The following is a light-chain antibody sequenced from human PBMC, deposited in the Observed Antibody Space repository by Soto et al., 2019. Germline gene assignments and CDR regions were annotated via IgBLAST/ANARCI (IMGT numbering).Light chain of an antibody. CDR3: QQSYSTPFT. V-gene: IGKV1-39*01. J-gene: IGKJ3*01. Sequence: DIQMTQSPSSLSASVGDRVTITCRASQSISSYLNWYQQKPGKAPKLLIYAASSLQSGVTSRFSVSGSGTDFTLTISSLQPEDFATYYCQQSYSTPFTFGPGTKVDIK. CDR2: AAS. CDR1: QSISSY.